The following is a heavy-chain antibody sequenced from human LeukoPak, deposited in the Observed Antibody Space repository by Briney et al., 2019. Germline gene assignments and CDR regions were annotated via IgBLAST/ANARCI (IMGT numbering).Heavy chain of an antibody. Sequence: PGGSLRLSCAASGFTFSSYSMNWVRQAPGKGLEWVSSISSSSSYIYYADSVKGRFTISRDNAKNSLYLQMNSLRAEDTAVYYCARDPPYYGGDCWFDPWGQGTLVTVSS. D-gene: IGHD2-21*01. CDR3: ARDPPYYGGDCWFDP. J-gene: IGHJ5*02. V-gene: IGHV3-21*01. CDR1: GFTFSSYS. CDR2: ISSSSSYI.